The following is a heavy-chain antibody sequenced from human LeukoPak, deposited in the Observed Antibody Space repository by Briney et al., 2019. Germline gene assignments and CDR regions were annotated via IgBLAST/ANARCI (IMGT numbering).Heavy chain of an antibody. V-gene: IGHV4-59*01. Sequence: PAETLSLTCTVSGCSISSYYWSWIRQPPGKGLEWIGYIYYSGSTNYNPSLKSRVTISVDTSKNQFSLKLSSVTAADTAVYYCASEGYCSGGSCSGRMDVWGQGTTVTVSS. D-gene: IGHD2-15*01. CDR3: ASEGYCSGGSCSGRMDV. CDR2: IYYSGST. J-gene: IGHJ6*02. CDR1: GCSISSYY.